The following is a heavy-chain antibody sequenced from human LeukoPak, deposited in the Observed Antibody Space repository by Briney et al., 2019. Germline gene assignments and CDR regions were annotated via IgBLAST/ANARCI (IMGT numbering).Heavy chain of an antibody. D-gene: IGHD3-10*01. V-gene: IGHV1-69*04. CDR2: IIPILGIA. CDR3: ARDPTMVRGVIGDV. J-gene: IGHJ6*02. CDR1: GGTFIIYT. Sequence: ASVTVSFTASGGTFIIYTISWVRQAPGQGLEWMGRIIPILGIANYAQKFQGRVTITADKSTSTAYMELSSLRSEDTAVYYCARDPTMVRGVIGDVWGQGTTVTVSS.